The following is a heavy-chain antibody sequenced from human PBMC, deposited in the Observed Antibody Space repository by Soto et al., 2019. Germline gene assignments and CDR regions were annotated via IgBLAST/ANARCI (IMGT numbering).Heavy chain of an antibody. J-gene: IGHJ4*02. CDR1: GCAVSSYS. Sequence: QVQLVESGGGVVQPVTSLRLSCAASGCAVSSYSVHWVGQAPGKGLEWVAAMSLDGNSRYFADSVKGRFTISRDTSKNTWALQMNSLRPEDSAVYHCTRGRSVIANNDFEHWGQGSQVTVSS. CDR3: TRGRSVIANNDFEH. CDR2: MSLDGNSR. V-gene: IGHV3-30-3*01. D-gene: IGHD2-21*01.